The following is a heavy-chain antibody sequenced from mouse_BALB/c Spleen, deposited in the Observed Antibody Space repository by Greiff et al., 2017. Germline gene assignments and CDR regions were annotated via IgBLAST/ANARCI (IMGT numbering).Heavy chain of an antibody. J-gene: IGHJ2*01. CDR3: ARQRNDYDGNFDY. Sequence: DVQLVESGGDLVKPGGSLKLSCAASGFTFSSYGMSWVRQTPDKRLEWVATISSGGSYTYYPDSVKGRFTISRDNAKNTLYLQMSSLKSEDTAMYYCARQRNDYDGNFDYWGQGTTLTVSS. D-gene: IGHD2-4*01. V-gene: IGHV5-6*01. CDR1: GFTFSSYG. CDR2: ISSGGSYT.